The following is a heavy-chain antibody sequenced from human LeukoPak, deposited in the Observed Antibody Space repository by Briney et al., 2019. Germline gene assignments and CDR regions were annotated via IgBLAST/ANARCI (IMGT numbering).Heavy chain of an antibody. D-gene: IGHD6-6*01. CDR1: GYTFSTYG. CDR2: ISAYNGNT. CDR3: ARDRVTYSTSSXVXY. V-gene: IGHV1-18*01. Sequence: ASVKVSCKASGYTFSTYGISWVRQAPGQGLEWMGRISAYNGNTNYAQRFQGRITKTPDTSTTTASMELRSLRSDDTAVYYCARDRVTYSTSSXVXYWGXGXXVT. J-gene: IGHJ4*01.